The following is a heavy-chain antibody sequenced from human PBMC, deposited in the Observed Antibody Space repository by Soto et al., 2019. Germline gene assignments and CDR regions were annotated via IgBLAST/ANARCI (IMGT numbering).Heavy chain of an antibody. D-gene: IGHD2-8*01. Sequence: PGGSLRLSCVGSGFTFSSYSLNWVRQAPGKGLEWVSSITSGSSFIDYADSVKGRFTISRDDAKNSLFLQMSSLRADDTAVYYCARSQRNGAMDVWGQGTTVTVSS. V-gene: IGHV3-21*01. J-gene: IGHJ6*02. CDR1: GFTFSSYS. CDR2: ITSGSSFI. CDR3: ARSQRNGAMDV.